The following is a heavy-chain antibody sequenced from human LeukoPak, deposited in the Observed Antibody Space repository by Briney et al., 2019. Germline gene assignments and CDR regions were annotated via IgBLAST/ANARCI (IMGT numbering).Heavy chain of an antibody. D-gene: IGHD3-10*01. J-gene: IGHJ6*02. V-gene: IGHV4-34*01. CDR1: GGSFSGYY. CDR2: INHSGST. CDR3: ARGPGGGSGSYRRAYYCYGMDV. Sequence: KPSETLSLTCAVYGGSFSGYYWSWIRQPPGKGLEWIGEINHSGSTNYNPSLKSRVTISVDTSKNQFSLKLSSVTAADTAVYYCARGPGGGSGSYRRAYYCYGMDVWGQGTTVTVSS.